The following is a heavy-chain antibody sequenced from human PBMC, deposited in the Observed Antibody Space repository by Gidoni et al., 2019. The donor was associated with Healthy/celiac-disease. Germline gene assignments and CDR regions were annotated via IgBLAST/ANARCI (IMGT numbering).Heavy chain of an antibody. CDR2: INHSGST. V-gene: IGHV4-34*01. CDR3: ARGTADIVVVPAYYFDY. J-gene: IGHJ4*02. D-gene: IGHD2-2*01. CDR1: GGSFSGYY. Sequence: QVQLQQWGAGLLKPSETLSLTCAVYGGSFSGYYWSWLRQPPGKGLEWIGEINHSGSTNYNPSLKSRVTISVDTSKNQFSLKLSSVTAADTAVYYCARGTADIVVVPAYYFDYWGQGTLVTVSS.